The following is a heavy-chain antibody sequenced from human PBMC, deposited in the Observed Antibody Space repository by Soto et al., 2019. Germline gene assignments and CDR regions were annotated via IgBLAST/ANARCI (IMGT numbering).Heavy chain of an antibody. CDR3: ARANYDFWSGYGTKFDH. J-gene: IGHJ5*02. CDR1: GYTFTSYG. D-gene: IGHD3-3*01. V-gene: IGHV1-18*01. Sequence: XSVKDSCKASGYTFTSYGISWVRQAPGQGLEWMRWISAYNGNTNYAQKLQGRVTMTTDTSTSTAYMELRSLRSDDTAVYYCARANYDFWSGYGTKFDHWGQGPLVTVSS. CDR2: ISAYNGNT.